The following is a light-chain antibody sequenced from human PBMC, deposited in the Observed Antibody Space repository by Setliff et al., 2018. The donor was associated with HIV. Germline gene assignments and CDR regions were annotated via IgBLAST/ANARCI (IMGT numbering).Light chain of an antibody. V-gene: IGLV2-23*02. J-gene: IGLJ2*01. CDR1: GNNIANYGS. Sequence: QSVLAQPASVSGSPGQSITISCTGGGNNIANYGSVSWYQEHPGEVPKLIIYEVAKRPSGVSNRFSGSKSGNTASLTISGLQTEDEADYYCCSYASGDTGIFGGGTKVTVL. CDR3: CSYASGDTGI. CDR2: EVA.